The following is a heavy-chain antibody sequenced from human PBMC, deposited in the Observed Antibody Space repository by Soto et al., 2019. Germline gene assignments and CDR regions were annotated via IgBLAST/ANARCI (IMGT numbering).Heavy chain of an antibody. V-gene: IGHV3-23*01. D-gene: IGHD2-8*01. CDR2: VGGSDTDK. CDR3: AKDATAVNGVWDPFDM. Sequence: EVQLLESGGGVVQPGGSLRLSCAASGFTFSAYAMSWVRQAPGKGLQWVSGVGGSDTDKHYADSVRGRFTVSRDNSKNTLYLQMNSLRADDTAVYYCAKDATAVNGVWDPFDMWGQGPEVTVSS. CDR1: GFTFSAYA. J-gene: IGHJ3*02.